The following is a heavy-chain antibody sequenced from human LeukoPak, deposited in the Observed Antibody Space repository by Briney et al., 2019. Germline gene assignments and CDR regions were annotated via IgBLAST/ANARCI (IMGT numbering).Heavy chain of an antibody. V-gene: IGHV4-59*01. D-gene: IGHD6-6*01. J-gene: IGHJ6*02. CDR2: IYYSGST. Sequence: ASETLSLTCTVPGGSISSYYWSWIRQPPGKGPEWIGYIYYSGSTNYNPSLKSRVTISVDTSKNQFSLKLSSVTAADTAVYYCARDLGIAAPPYYYYYGMDVWGQGTTVTVSS. CDR1: GGSISSYY. CDR3: ARDLGIAAPPYYYYYGMDV.